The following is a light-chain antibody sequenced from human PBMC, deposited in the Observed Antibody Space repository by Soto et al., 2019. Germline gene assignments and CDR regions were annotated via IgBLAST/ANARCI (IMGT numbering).Light chain of an antibody. J-gene: IGLJ1*01. CDR1: SSDVGGYNY. V-gene: IGLV2-14*01. CDR2: DVS. Sequence: QSALTQPASVSGSPGQSITISCTGTSSDVGGYNYVSWYQQHPGKAPKLMIYDVSNRPSGVSNRFSGSKSGNTASLTISGRQAEDEADYDCSSYTSSRTRVFGTGTKVTVL. CDR3: SSYTSSRTRV.